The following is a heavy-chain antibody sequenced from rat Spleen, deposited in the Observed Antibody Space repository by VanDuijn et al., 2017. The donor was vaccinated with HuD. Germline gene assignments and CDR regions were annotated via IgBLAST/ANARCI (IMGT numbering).Heavy chain of an antibody. CDR3: ARPGALYWYFDF. V-gene: IGHV5-29*01. CDR1: GFTFTDYY. Sequence: EVQLVESGGGLVQPGRSLKLSCAASGFTFTDYYMVWVRQAPTKGLEWVATISYDGSSTYYRDSVKGRFTISRDNAKSTLYLQMDSLRSEDTATYYCARPGALYWYFDFWGPGTMVTVSS. CDR2: ISYDGSST. J-gene: IGHJ1*01. D-gene: IGHD5-1*01.